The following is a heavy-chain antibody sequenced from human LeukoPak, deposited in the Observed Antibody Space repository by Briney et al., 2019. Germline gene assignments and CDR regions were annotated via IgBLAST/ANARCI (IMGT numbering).Heavy chain of an antibody. J-gene: IGHJ5*02. CDR1: GFTFSRHG. V-gene: IGHV3-23*01. D-gene: IGHD5-18*01. Sequence: GGSLRLSCAGSGFTFSRHGMNRVRQAPGKGLEWVSGISASGDITYYADSVKGRFSISRANSQTQVFLQMNSLRAEDTAIYHCARDSAWIQFNAWGQGTLVTVSS. CDR2: ISASGDIT. CDR3: ARDSAWIQFNA.